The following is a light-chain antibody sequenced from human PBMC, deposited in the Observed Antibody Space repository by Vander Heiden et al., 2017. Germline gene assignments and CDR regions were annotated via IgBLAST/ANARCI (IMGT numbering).Light chain of an antibody. CDR3: QQSDSTPLT. Sequence: DIQMTQSPSSLSASVGDRVTITCRASESISTYLNWYQQRPGKAPKLVIYAASSLQSDVPSRFSGSGSGTDFTLTISSLQPEDFATYYCQQSDSTPLTFGGGTKVEIK. CDR2: AAS. J-gene: IGKJ4*01. V-gene: IGKV1-39*01. CDR1: ESISTY.